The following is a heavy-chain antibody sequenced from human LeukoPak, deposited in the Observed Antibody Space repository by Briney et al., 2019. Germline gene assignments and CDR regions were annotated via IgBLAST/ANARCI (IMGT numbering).Heavy chain of an antibody. Sequence: GASVKVSCKASGYTFTGYYMHWVRQAPGQGLEWMGWINPNSGGTNYAQKFQGRVTMTRDTSISTAYMELSRLRSDDTAVYYCARTGPYYDFWSGYHTPYYFDYWGQGTPVTVSS. CDR3: ARTGPYYDFWSGYHTPYYFDY. D-gene: IGHD3-3*01. CDR2: INPNSGGT. J-gene: IGHJ4*02. V-gene: IGHV1-2*02. CDR1: GYTFTGYY.